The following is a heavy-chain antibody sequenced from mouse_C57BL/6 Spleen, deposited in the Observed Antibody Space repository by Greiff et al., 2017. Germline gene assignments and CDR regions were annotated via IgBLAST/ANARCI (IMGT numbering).Heavy chain of an antibody. D-gene: IGHD2-3*01. V-gene: IGHV1-15*01. Sequence: QVQLQQSGAELVRPGASVTLSCKASGYTFTDYEMHWVKQTPVHGLEWIGAIDPETGGTAYNQKFKGKAILTADKSSSTAYMELRSLTSEDSADYYCTRAIYDGYWYFDYWGQGTTLTVSS. J-gene: IGHJ2*01. CDR1: GYTFTDYE. CDR2: IDPETGGT. CDR3: TRAIYDGYWYFDY.